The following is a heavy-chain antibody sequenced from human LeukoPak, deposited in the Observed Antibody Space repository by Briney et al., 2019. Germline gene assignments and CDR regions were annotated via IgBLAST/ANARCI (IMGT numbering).Heavy chain of an antibody. CDR3: AKGITMVRGVIDDY. V-gene: IGHV3-30*02. CDR2: IRYDGSNK. Sequence: PSETLSLTCAVSGYSISSGYYWGWIRQPPGKGLEWVAFIRYDGSNKYYADSVKGRFTISRDNSKNTLYLQMNSLRAEDTAVYYCAKGITMVRGVIDDYWGQGTLVTVSS. D-gene: IGHD3-10*01. CDR1: GYSISSGYY. J-gene: IGHJ4*02.